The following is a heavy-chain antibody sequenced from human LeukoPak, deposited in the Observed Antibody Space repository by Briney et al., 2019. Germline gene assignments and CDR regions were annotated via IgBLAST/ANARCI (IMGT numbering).Heavy chain of an antibody. J-gene: IGHJ4*02. CDR3: AKDRGAYSSSSKAAVVY. Sequence: GGSLRLSCAASGFTFSSYAMSWVRQAPGKGLEWVSAISGSGGSTYYADSVKGRFTISRDNSKNTLYLQMSSLRAEDTAVYYCAKDRGAYSSSSKAAVVYWGQGTLVTVSS. V-gene: IGHV3-23*01. CDR1: GFTFSSYA. CDR2: ISGSGGST. D-gene: IGHD6-6*01.